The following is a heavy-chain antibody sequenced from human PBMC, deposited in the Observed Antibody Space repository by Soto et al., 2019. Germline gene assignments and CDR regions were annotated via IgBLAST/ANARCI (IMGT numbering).Heavy chain of an antibody. Sequence: EVQLLESGGGLVQPGGSLRLSCAASGFTFSNFAMTWVRQSPGKGLEWVSAVSGSGGSPYYADSVKGRFTISRDNSKNTLYLQMNSLRSEDTAVYYCAKDSSLLMWFDGSFDMWGQGKRVTVSS. J-gene: IGHJ3*02. D-gene: IGHD3-10*01. V-gene: IGHV3-23*01. CDR1: GFTFSNFA. CDR3: AKDSSLLMWFDGSFDM. CDR2: VSGSGGSP.